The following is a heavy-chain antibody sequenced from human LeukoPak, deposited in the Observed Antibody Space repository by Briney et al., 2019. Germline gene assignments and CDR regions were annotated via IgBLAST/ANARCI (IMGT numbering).Heavy chain of an antibody. Sequence: GGSLRLSCAASGFTFSSYGMHWVRQAPGKGLEWVVVIWYDGTNKYYADSVKGRSTISRDNAKNSLYLQMSNLRAEDTAVYFCARGGGLDVWGQGATVTVSS. D-gene: IGHD3-16*01. V-gene: IGHV3-33*03. CDR2: IWYDGTNK. CDR3: ARGGGLDV. CDR1: GFTFSSYG. J-gene: IGHJ6*02.